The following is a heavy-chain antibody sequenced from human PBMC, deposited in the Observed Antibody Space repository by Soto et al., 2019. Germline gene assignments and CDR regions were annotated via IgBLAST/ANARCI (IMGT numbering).Heavy chain of an antibody. J-gene: IGHJ5*02. Sequence: ASVKVSCKASGYTFTSYYMHWVRQAPGQGLEWMGIINPSGGSTSYAQKFQGRVTMTRDTSTSTVYMELSSLRSEDTAVYYCAIDYDFWSGPPGWFDPWGQGTLVTVSS. CDR3: AIDYDFWSGPPGWFDP. CDR1: GYTFTSYY. D-gene: IGHD3-3*01. V-gene: IGHV1-46*01. CDR2: INPSGGST.